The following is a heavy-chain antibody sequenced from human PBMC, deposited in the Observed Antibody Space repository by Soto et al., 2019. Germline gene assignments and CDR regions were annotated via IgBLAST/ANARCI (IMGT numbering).Heavy chain of an antibody. D-gene: IGHD1-1*01. CDR1: GGSISNYS. V-gene: IGHV4-59*01. CDR3: ARRWSGTDF. Sequence: XETLTLTWSVAGGSISNYSWNWIRQTPGKGLEWIGYVHYSGTISYNPSLESRVTMSLDTSKNQFSLSLRSVTAADTAIYYCARRWSGTDFSGRGTLVTVSS. J-gene: IGHJ4*02. CDR2: VHYSGTI.